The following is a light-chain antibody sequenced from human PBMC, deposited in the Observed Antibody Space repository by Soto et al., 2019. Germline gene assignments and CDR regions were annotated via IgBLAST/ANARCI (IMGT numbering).Light chain of an antibody. J-gene: IGLJ1*01. CDR1: SSDVGSYNL. CDR2: EVS. Sequence: QSALTQPGFVSGSPGQSITISFTGTSSDVGSYNLVSWYQQHPGKAPKLLIYEVSKRPSGVSNRFSGSKSGNTASLTISGLQAEDEADYYCCSYAGSSTFVFGTGTKVTVL. V-gene: IGLV2-23*02. CDR3: CSYAGSSTFV.